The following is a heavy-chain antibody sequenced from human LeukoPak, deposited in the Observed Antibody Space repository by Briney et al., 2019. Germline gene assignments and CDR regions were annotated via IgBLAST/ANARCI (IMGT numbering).Heavy chain of an antibody. D-gene: IGHD3/OR15-3a*01. J-gene: IGHJ3*02. CDR2: IYHSGST. CDR1: GYSISSGHY. V-gene: IGHV4-38-2*02. Sequence: NTSETVSLTCTLSGYSISSGHYWGWIRHPPGKGLEWIGSIYHSGSTYYNPSLKSRATISVDTSKNQFSLKLSSVTAADTAVYYCAKSNGYGFVDIWGQGTMVTVSS. CDR3: AKSNGYGFVDI.